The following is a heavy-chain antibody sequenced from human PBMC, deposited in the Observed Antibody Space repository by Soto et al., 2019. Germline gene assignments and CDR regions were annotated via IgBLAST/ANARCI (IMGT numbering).Heavy chain of an antibody. Sequence: QVQLVQSGAEVKKPGSSVKVSCKASGGTFSSYAISWVRQAPGQGLEWMGGIIPIFGTANYAQKFQGRVTITADESTRTAYMELSSLRSEDTAVYYCARGGHYDFWSGLSGFDPWGQGTLVTVSS. D-gene: IGHD3-3*01. J-gene: IGHJ5*02. CDR2: IIPIFGTA. V-gene: IGHV1-69*01. CDR3: ARGGHYDFWSGLSGFDP. CDR1: GGTFSSYA.